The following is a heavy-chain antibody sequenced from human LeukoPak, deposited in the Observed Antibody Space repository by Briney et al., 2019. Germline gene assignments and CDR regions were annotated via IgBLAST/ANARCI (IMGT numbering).Heavy chain of an antibody. CDR3: AKDRSLTLPTFERSGYYYY. Sequence: PGGSLRLSCAASGLTFSSYSMNWVRQAPGKGLEWVSSLSGSGDTTYYADSVKGRFTISRDNSNNTLYLQMNSLRAEDTALYYCAKDRSLTLPTFERSGYYYYWGQGTLVTVSS. CDR2: LSGSGDTT. J-gene: IGHJ4*02. D-gene: IGHD3-22*01. CDR1: GLTFSSYS. V-gene: IGHV3-23*01.